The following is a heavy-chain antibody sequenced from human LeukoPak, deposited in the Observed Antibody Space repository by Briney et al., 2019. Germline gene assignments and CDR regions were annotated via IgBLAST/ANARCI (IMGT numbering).Heavy chain of an antibody. J-gene: IGHJ3*02. V-gene: IGHV4-59*01. D-gene: IGHD3-22*01. CDR2: IYYSGST. CDR3: ARDLPYYYDSSGYDFGAFDI. Sequence: SETLSLTCTVSGGSISSYYWSWIRQPPGKGLEWIGYIYYSGSTNYNPSLKSRVTISVDTSKNQFSLKLSSVTAADTAVYYCARDLPYYYDSSGYDFGAFDIWGQGTMVTVSS. CDR1: GGSISSYY.